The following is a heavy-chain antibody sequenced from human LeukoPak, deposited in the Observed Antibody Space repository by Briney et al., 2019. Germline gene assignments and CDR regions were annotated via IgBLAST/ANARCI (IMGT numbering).Heavy chain of an antibody. CDR1: GFTFTSSA. V-gene: IGHV1-58*02. CDR2: IVVGSGNT. CDR3: AADFYRTQVFDY. D-gene: IGHD2/OR15-2a*01. Sequence: ASVKVSCKASGFTFTSSAMQWVRQARGQRLEWIGWIVVGSGNTNYARKFQERVTITRDMSTSTAYMELSSLRSEDTAVYYCAADFYRTQVFDYWGQGTLVTVSS. J-gene: IGHJ4*02.